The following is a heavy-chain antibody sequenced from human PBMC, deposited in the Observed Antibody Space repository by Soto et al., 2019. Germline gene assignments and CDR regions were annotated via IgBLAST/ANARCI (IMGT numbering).Heavy chain of an antibody. D-gene: IGHD4-4*01. CDR2: INWNGGST. J-gene: IGHJ6*02. V-gene: IGHV3-20*04. CDR3: ARVRDDDYSNYDEEYYYYYGMDV. Sequence: GGSLRLSCAASGFTFDDYGMSWVRQAPGKGLEWVSGINWNGGSTGYADSVKGRFTISRDNAKNSLYLQMNSLRAEDTALYYCARVRDDDYSNYDEEYYYYYGMDVWGQGTTVTVSS. CDR1: GFTFDDYG.